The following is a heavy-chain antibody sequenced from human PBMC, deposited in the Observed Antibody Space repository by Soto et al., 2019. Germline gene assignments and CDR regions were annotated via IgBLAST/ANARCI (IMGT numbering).Heavy chain of an antibody. J-gene: IGHJ4*02. CDR1: GYIFTNYW. CDR3: ASLFGYYDSSGYYFDY. V-gene: IGHV5-10-1*01. Sequence: GESLKISCKGSGYIFTNYWISWVRQMPGKGLEWMGKIDPSDSYTKYSPSFQGHVTISADKSISTAYLQWSSLKASDTAMYFCASLFGYYDSSGYYFDYWGQGTLVTVSS. D-gene: IGHD3-22*01. CDR2: IDPSDSYT.